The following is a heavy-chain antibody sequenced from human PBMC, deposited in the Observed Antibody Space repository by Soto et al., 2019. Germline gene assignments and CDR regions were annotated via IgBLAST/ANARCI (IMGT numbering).Heavy chain of an antibody. D-gene: IGHD3-10*01. CDR2: ISGSGGST. V-gene: IGHV3-23*01. CDR3: AKDPATLWFGELLYYFDY. Sequence: EVQLLESGGGLVQPGGSLRLSCAASGFTFSSYAMSWVRQAPGKGLEWVSAISGSGGSTYYADSVKGRFTISRDNSKNTLYLQMNSLRAEDTAVYDCAKDPATLWFGELLYYFDYWGQGTLVTVSS. J-gene: IGHJ4*02. CDR1: GFTFSSYA.